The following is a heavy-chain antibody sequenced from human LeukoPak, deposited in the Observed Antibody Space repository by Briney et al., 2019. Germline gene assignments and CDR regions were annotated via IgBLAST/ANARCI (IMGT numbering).Heavy chain of an antibody. Sequence: PSETLSLTCTVSGGSFSGYYWSWIRQPPGKGLEWIGEINHRGSTNYNSSLKSRVTISVDTSKNQISLKLSSVTAADTAVYYCARGPDSSGYYYTYYYYLDVWGKGTTVTVSS. V-gene: IGHV4-34*01. CDR1: GGSFSGYY. J-gene: IGHJ6*03. CDR2: INHRGST. D-gene: IGHD3-22*01. CDR3: ARGPDSSGYYYTYYYYLDV.